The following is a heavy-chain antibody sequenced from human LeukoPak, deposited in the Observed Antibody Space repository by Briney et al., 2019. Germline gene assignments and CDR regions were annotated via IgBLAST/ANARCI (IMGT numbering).Heavy chain of an antibody. CDR3: ARGGYSHGYQGYYLDY. CDR2: IFSSGNT. D-gene: IGHD5-18*01. Sequence: SQTLSLTCTVSGGSISSGNYYWSWIRQPAGKGLEWIGRIFSSGNTNYNPSLKSRVTMSIDTSKSQFSLKLTSVTAADTAVYYCARGGYSHGYQGYYLDYWGQGTLVTVSS. V-gene: IGHV4-61*02. CDR1: GGSISSGNYY. J-gene: IGHJ4*02.